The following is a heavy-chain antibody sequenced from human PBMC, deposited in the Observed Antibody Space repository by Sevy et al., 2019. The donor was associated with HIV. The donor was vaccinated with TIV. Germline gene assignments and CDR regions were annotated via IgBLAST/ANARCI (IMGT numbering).Heavy chain of an antibody. V-gene: IGHV3-7*01. D-gene: IGHD3-3*01. J-gene: IGHJ6*02. Sequence: GGYLRLSCAASGFTFSRFWMSCVRQAPGKGLEWVANIKQDGSEKYYVDSVKGRFTISRDNAKKSLYLQMNSLRVEDTAVYYCARNRYDSSGFHMDVWGQGTLVPVSS. CDR2: IKQDGSEK. CDR3: ARNRYDSSGFHMDV. CDR1: GFTFSRFW.